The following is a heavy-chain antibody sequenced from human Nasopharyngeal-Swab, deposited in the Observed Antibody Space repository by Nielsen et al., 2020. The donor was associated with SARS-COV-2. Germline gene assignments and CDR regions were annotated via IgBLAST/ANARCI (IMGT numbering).Heavy chain of an antibody. D-gene: IGHD5-12*01. CDR1: GFTFSSYS. J-gene: IGHJ3*02. CDR3: AKDVGTDVAATDSDAFDI. V-gene: IGHV3-21*01. CDR2: INSGNNYI. Sequence: GESLKISGTASGFTFSSYSINWVRQAPGKGLEWVSSINSGNNYIFYADSVKGRFTISRDNDKNSVYLQMNSLRVEDTAVYYCAKDVGTDVAATDSDAFDIWGQGTMVTVSS.